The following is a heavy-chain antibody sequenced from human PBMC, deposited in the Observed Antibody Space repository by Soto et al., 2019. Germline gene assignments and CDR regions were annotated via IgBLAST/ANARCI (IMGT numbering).Heavy chain of an antibody. V-gene: IGHV3-7*05. D-gene: IGHD2-15*01. CDR2: IKQDGSDK. J-gene: IGHJ5*02. CDR3: ARGGRNIWPDYSWFDL. Sequence: PGGSLRLSCAASGFTFSTYNMTWVRQAPGKGLEWVATIKQDGSDKYYVDSVKGRFTISRDNAKNSLYLQMNSLRAEDTAVYFCARGGRNIWPDYSWFDLWGQGTLVTVSS. CDR1: GFTFSTYN.